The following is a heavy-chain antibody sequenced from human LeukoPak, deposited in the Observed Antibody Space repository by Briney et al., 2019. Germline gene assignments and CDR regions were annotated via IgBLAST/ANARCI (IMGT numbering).Heavy chain of an antibody. V-gene: IGHV4-34*01. D-gene: IGHD4-23*01. CDR3: ATLTGGDDAFDI. Sequence: SGTLSLTCGVYDGSFSDYYWSWIRQPPGKGLEWIGEINHSGNTNYNPSLKSRVTISVDTSKNQFSLKLNSVTPADTAVYYCATLTGGDDAFDIWGQGTMVAVSS. CDR2: INHSGNT. J-gene: IGHJ3*02. CDR1: DGSFSDYY.